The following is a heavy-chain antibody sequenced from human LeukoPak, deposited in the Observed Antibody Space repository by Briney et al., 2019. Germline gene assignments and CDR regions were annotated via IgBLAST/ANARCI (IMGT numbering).Heavy chain of an antibody. D-gene: IGHD4-23*01. CDR3: AKIGTPYDYGGPRDY. Sequence: PGGSLRLSCAASGFTFSSYGMHWVRQAPGKGLEWVAFIRYDGSNKYYADSVKGRFTISRDNSKNTLYLQMNSLRAEDTAVYYCAKIGTPYDYGGPRDYWGQGTLVTVSS. CDR2: IRYDGSNK. V-gene: IGHV3-30*02. J-gene: IGHJ4*02. CDR1: GFTFSSYG.